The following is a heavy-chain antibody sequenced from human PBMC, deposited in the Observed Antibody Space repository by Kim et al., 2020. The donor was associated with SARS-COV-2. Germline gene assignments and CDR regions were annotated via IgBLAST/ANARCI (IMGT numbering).Heavy chain of an antibody. CDR2: ISYDGSNK. CDR3: ARDSSYYGSGIPGFY. CDR1: GFTFSSYA. Sequence: GGSLRLSCAASGFTFSSYAMHWVRQAPGKGLEWVAVISYDGSNKYYADSVKGRFTISRDNSKNTLYLQMNSLRAEDTAVYYCARDSSYYGSGIPGFYWGQGTLVTVSS. J-gene: IGHJ4*02. V-gene: IGHV3-30-3*01. D-gene: IGHD3-10*01.